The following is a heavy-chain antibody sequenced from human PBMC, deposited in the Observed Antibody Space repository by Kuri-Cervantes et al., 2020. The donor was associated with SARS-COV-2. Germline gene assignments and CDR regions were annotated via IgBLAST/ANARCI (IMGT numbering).Heavy chain of an antibody. Sequence: GESLKISCAASGFTFSSYTMNWVRQAPGKGLEWVSSISSRSNYIYYADSVEGRFTISRDSANNSLSLQMYSLRAEDTAVYYCARDLKVATGGFLISHWFDPWGQGTLVTVSS. CDR3: ARDLKVATGGFLISHWFDP. V-gene: IGHV3-21*01. D-gene: IGHD5-12*01. CDR2: ISSRSNYI. J-gene: IGHJ5*02. CDR1: GFTFSSYT.